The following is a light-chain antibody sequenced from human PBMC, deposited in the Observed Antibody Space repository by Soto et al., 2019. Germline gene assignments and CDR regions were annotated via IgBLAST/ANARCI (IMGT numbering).Light chain of an antibody. CDR3: QQYYSTPPT. CDR2: WAS. CDR1: QSVLFSPNNMNY. V-gene: IGKV4-1*01. Sequence: DIVMTQSPDSLAVSLGERATINCKSTQSVLFSPNNMNYLAWYQQKPGQPPKLLIYWASTRDSGVPDRFSGSGSGTDFTLTISSLQAEDVAVYYCQQYYSTPPTFGQGTKLEI. J-gene: IGKJ2*01.